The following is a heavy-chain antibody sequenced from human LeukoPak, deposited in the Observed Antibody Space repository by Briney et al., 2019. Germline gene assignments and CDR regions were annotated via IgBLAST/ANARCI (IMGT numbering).Heavy chain of an antibody. J-gene: IGHJ3*02. CDR1: GYTFTGYY. V-gene: IGHV1-8*02. CDR2: MDPNSGNR. CDR3: ARDPNPPAFDI. Sequence: ASVKVSCKASGYTFTGYYMHWVRQATGQGLEWMGWMDPNSGNRDYAPKFQGRVTMTRNTSISTAYMELSSLRSEDTAVYYCARDPNPPAFDIWGQGTMVTVSS.